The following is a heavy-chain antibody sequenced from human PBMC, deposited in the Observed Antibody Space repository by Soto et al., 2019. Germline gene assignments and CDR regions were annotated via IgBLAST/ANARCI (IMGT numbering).Heavy chain of an antibody. V-gene: IGHV3-72*01. D-gene: IGHD1-26*01. J-gene: IGHJ4*02. Sequence: GGSLRLSCAASGFTFSDHYMDWVRQAPGKGLEWVGRTRNKANSYTTEYAASVKGRFTISRDDSKNSLYLQMNSLKTEDTAVYYCARDSGSGSYWNYWGQGTLVTVSS. CDR1: GFTFSDHY. CDR2: TRNKANSYTT. CDR3: ARDSGSGSYWNY.